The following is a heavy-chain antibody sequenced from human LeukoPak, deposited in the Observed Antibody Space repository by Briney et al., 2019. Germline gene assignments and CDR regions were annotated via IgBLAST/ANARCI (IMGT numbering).Heavy chain of an antibody. CDR2: IIPIFGTA. CDR1: GGTFSSYA. CDR3: ARAWAARAWFDP. Sequence: GSSVKVSCKASGGTFSSYAISWVRQAPGQGLEWMGGIIPIFGTANYAQKFQGRVTITADESTSTAYMELSSLRSEDTAVYYYARAWAARAWFDPWGQGTLVTVSS. D-gene: IGHD6-6*01. V-gene: IGHV1-69*01. J-gene: IGHJ5*02.